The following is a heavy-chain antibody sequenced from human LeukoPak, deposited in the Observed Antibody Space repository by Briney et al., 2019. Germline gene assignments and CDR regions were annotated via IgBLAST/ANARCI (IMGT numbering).Heavy chain of an antibody. Sequence: PGGSLRLSCAASGFTFSNAWMSWVRQAPGKGLEWVGRIKSKTDGGTTDYAAPVKGRFTISRDDSKNTLYLQMNSLKTEDTAVYYCAKDPVLIVGASQFDYWGQGTLVTVSS. CDR2: IKSKTDGGTT. J-gene: IGHJ4*02. D-gene: IGHD1-26*01. CDR1: GFTFSNAW. V-gene: IGHV3-15*01. CDR3: AKDPVLIVGASQFDY.